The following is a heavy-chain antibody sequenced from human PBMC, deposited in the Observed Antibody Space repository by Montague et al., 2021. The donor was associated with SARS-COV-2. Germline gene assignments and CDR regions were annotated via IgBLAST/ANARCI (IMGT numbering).Heavy chain of an antibody. D-gene: IGHD3-3*01. CDR1: GGSVSSGSDY. V-gene: IGHV4-61*01. CDR2: IYYSGST. J-gene: IGHJ6*02. CDR3: ARDPWRITIFGVVTRYGMDV. Sequence: SQTLSLTCIVSGGSVSSGSDYWSWIRQPPGKGLEWIGYIYYSGSTNYNPSLKSRVTISVDTSKNQFSLKLSFVTAADTAVYYCARDPWRITIFGVVTRYGMDVWGQGTTVTVSS.